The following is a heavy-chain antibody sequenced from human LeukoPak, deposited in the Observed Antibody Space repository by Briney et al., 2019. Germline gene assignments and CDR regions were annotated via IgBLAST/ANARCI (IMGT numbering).Heavy chain of an antibody. Sequence: GRSPRLSCAASGFTFSSYAMHWVRQAPGKGLEWVAVISYDGSNKYYADSVKGRFTISRDNSKNTLYLQMNSLRAEDTAVYYCARDALWFGDYYYGMDVWGQGTTVTVSS. CDR2: ISYDGSNK. CDR3: ARDALWFGDYYYGMDV. J-gene: IGHJ6*02. CDR1: GFTFSSYA. D-gene: IGHD3-10*01. V-gene: IGHV3-30-3*01.